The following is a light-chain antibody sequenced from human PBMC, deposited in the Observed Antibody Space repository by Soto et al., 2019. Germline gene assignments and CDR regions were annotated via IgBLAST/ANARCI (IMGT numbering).Light chain of an antibody. J-gene: IGLJ2*01. V-gene: IGLV1-44*01. CDR2: SNN. Sequence: QAVVTQPPSASGTPGQRVTISCSGSSSNIGSNTVNWYQQLPGTAPKLLIYSNNQRPSGVPDRFSGSKSGTSASLAISGLQSEDEADYYCAAWDDSLNAPWGVFGGGTKLTVL. CDR3: AAWDDSLNAPWGV. CDR1: SSNIGSNT.